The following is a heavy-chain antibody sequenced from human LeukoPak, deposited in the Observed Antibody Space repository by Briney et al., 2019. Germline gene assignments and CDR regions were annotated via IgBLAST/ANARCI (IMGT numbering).Heavy chain of an antibody. D-gene: IGHD6-19*01. J-gene: IGHJ5*02. V-gene: IGHV3-21*01. CDR1: GFTFSSYM. CDR3: ARDGSGWSNWFDP. Sequence: GGSLRLSCAASGFTFSSYMMNWVRQAPGKGLEWVSSTSTSSSYIYYADSVKGRFTISRDNAKNSLFLQMNSLRAEDTAVYYCARDGSGWSNWFDPWGQGTLVTVSS. CDR2: TSTSSSYI.